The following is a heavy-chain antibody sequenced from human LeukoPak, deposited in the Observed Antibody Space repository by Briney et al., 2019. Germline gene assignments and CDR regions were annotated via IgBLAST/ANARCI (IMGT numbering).Heavy chain of an antibody. CDR1: GFTFSSYA. V-gene: IGHV3-23*01. Sequence: PGGSLRLSCAASGFTFSSYAMSWVRQAPGKGLEWVSAISGSGGSTYYADSVKGRFTISRDNSKNTLYLQMNSLRAEDTAVYYCAKGLYCSSTSCYTGRGYYYYYYGMDVWGQGTTVTVSS. D-gene: IGHD2-2*02. CDR3: AKGLYCSSTSCYTGRGYYYYYYGMDV. J-gene: IGHJ6*02. CDR2: ISGSGGST.